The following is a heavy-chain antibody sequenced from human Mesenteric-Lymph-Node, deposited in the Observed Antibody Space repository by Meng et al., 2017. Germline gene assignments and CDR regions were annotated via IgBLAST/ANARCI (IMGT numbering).Heavy chain of an antibody. Sequence: SETLSLTCTVSGDSISRSSDYWAWIRQPPGKGLEWIVSFYYSGNTYYSPSLKSRVTISVDTSKNQFSLKLSSVTAADTAVYYCARVLYSSGWNDYWGQGTLVTVSS. V-gene: IGHV4-39*07. D-gene: IGHD6-19*01. CDR3: ARVLYSSGWNDY. CDR1: GDSISRSSDY. J-gene: IGHJ4*02. CDR2: FYYSGNT.